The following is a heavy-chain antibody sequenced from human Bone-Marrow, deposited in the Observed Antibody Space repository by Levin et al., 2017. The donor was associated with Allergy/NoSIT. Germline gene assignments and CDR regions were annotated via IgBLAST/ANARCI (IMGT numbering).Heavy chain of an antibody. V-gene: IGHV3-30*04. J-gene: IGHJ6*03. CDR3: ARIVVVPDYDMDV. Sequence: GGSLRLSCAASGFTFSAFAMNWVRQAPGKGLEWVAFIAYDGSSESYAASVKGRFTISRDNSHNTLFLHMNSLRSEDTAVYYCARIVVVPDYDMDVWAKGPPSSSP. CDR2: IAYDGSSE. CDR1: GFTFSAFA. D-gene: IGHD2-2*01.